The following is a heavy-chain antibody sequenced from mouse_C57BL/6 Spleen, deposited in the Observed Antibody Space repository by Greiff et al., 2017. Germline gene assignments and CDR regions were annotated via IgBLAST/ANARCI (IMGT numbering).Heavy chain of an antibody. V-gene: IGHV1-80*01. D-gene: IGHD2-3*01. CDR3: ARLGDGYYSWFAY. CDR1: GYAFSSYW. Sequence: LQESGAELVKPGASVKISCKASGYAFSSYWMNWVKQRPGKGLEWIGQIYPGDGDTNYNGTFKGKATLTADKSSSTAYMQLSSLSTEDSAVYFCARLGDGYYSWFAYWGQGTLVTVSA. CDR2: IYPGDGDT. J-gene: IGHJ3*01.